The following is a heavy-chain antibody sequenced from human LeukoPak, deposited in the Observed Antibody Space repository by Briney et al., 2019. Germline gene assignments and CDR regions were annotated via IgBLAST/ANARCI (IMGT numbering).Heavy chain of an antibody. V-gene: IGHV3-53*01. D-gene: IGHD5-18*01. CDR1: GFTVSSYY. CDR3: VSSYSYGSMDY. Sequence: GGSLRLSCAASGFTVSSYYMTWVRQPPGTGLEWVSVIYSGGSTYYADSVKGRFTISRDNSKNTLYLQMNSLRAEDTAVYFCVSSYSYGSMDYWGQGTLVTVSS. CDR2: IYSGGST. J-gene: IGHJ4*02.